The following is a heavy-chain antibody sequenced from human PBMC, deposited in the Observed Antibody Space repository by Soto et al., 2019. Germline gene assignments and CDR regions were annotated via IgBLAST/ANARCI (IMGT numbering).Heavy chain of an antibody. V-gene: IGHV3-30-3*01. CDR2: ISYDGSNK. CDR1: GFSFSSYA. D-gene: IGHD4-4*01. Sequence: QVQLVESGGGVVQPGRSLRLSCAASGFSFSSYATHWVRQAPGKGLEWVAVISYDGSNKYYADSVKGRFTSSRDNSKNTLYLQMNSLRAEDTAVYYGARPLWRDDYNGRYLDLWGRGNLVTVSS. J-gene: IGHJ2*01. CDR3: ARPLWRDDYNGRYLDL.